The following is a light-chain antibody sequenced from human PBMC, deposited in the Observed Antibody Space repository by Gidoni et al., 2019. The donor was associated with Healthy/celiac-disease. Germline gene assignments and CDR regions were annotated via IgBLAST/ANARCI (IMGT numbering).Light chain of an antibody. CDR3: QSYDSSLSGSHVV. CDR2: GNR. J-gene: IGLJ2*01. Sequence: QSVLTQPTSVSGAPGQRVTISCTGSSSNIGAGYEVPWYQQLPGTAPKLLTNGNRNRPSGVPDRFSGSKSGTSASLAISGLQAEDEADYYCQSYDSSLSGSHVVFGGGTKLTVL. CDR1: SSNIGAGYE. V-gene: IGLV1-40*01.